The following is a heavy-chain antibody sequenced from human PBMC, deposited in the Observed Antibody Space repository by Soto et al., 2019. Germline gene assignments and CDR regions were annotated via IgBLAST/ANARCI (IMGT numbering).Heavy chain of an antibody. CDR2: INPNSGGT. Sequence: ASVKVSCKASGYTFTGYYMHWVRQAPGQGLEWMGWINPNSGGTNYAQKFQGWVTMTRDTSISTAYMELSRLRSDDTAVYYCARGKDGYDYVWGSYRYTADHYAFDIWCQGTMVTVSS. D-gene: IGHD3-16*02. CDR1: GYTFTGYY. V-gene: IGHV1-2*04. CDR3: ARGKDGYDYVWGSYRYTADHYAFDI. J-gene: IGHJ3*02.